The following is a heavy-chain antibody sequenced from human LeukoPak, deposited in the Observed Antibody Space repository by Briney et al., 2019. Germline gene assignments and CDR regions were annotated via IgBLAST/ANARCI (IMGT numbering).Heavy chain of an antibody. J-gene: IGHJ4*02. CDR3: ARGYSGSWFNFDY. V-gene: IGHV3-53*01. CDR1: GFTVSSNH. Sequence: PGGSLRLSCAASGFTVSSNHMSWVRRAPGKGLEWVSVIYSGGNTDYADSVKGRFTLSRDNSKNTLNLQMNSLRAEDTAVYYCARGYSGSWFNFDYWGQGTLVTVSS. CDR2: IYSGGNT. D-gene: IGHD6-13*01.